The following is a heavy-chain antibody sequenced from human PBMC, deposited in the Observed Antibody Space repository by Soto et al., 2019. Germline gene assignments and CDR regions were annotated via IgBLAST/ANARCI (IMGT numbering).Heavy chain of an antibody. CDR3: ARGLGRCYYGSGSYANWFDP. V-gene: IGHV1-8*01. CDR2: MNPNSGNT. D-gene: IGHD3-10*01. Sequence: ASVKVSCKASGYTFTSYDINWVRQATGQGLEWMGWMNPNSGNTGYAQKFQGWVTMTRDTSISTAYMELSRLRSDDTAVYYCARGLGRCYYGSGSYANWFDPWGQGTLVTVSS. J-gene: IGHJ5*02. CDR1: GYTFTSYD.